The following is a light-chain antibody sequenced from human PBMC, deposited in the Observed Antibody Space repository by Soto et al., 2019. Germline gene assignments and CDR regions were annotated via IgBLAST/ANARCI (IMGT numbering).Light chain of an antibody. CDR2: DSS. Sequence: EIVLTQSPATLSLSPGERATLSCRASQSVGSSLAWYQQKPGQAPRLLINDSSNRATGIPARFSGSGSGTDFTLTISSLEPEDFAVYYCQQRNYWPLTFGGGTKVEIK. CDR1: QSVGSS. V-gene: IGKV3-11*01. J-gene: IGKJ4*01. CDR3: QQRNYWPLT.